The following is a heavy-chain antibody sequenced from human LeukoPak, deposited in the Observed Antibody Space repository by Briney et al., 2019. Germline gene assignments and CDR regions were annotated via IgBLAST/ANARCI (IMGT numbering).Heavy chain of an antibody. J-gene: IGHJ4*02. V-gene: IGHV4-59*08. CDR3: ARNPFSAPFDY. CDR1: GGSMNNYY. Sequence: KPSETLFLTCIVSGGSMNNYYWSWFRQPPGEGLEWIAYVYQTGDTRYNPSLKSRVSISLDMSKNQFSLKVSSVTATDTAVYYCARNPFSAPFDYWGQGILVTVSS. D-gene: IGHD6-19*01. CDR2: VYQTGDT.